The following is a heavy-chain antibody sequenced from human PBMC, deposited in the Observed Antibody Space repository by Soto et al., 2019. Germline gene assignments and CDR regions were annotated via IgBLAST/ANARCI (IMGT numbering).Heavy chain of an antibody. CDR2: IYYSGDT. D-gene: IGHD3-10*01. V-gene: IGHV4-39*01. Sequence: TSETLSLTCTVSGGSISGSNYYWGWIRQPSGKGLEWIATIYYSGDTYYNPSLKSRVTISVDTSKNQFSLKLGSVTAADTAVYYCARPLYFFGSGSHPWFDPWGQGTLVTVSS. J-gene: IGHJ5*02. CDR3: ARPLYFFGSGSHPWFDP. CDR1: GGSISGSNYY.